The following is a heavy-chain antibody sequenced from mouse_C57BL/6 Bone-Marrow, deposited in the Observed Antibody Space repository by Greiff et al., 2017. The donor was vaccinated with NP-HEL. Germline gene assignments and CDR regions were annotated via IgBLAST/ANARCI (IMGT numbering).Heavy chain of an antibody. CDR2: IYPGNSDT. Sequence: EVQLQQSGTVLARPGASVKMSCKTSGYTFTSYWMHWVKQRPGQGLEWIGAIYPGNSDTSYNQKFKGKAKLTAVTSASTAYMELSSLTNEDSAVYYGTRGWLLGDFDYWGQGTTLTVSS. CDR3: TRGWLLGDFDY. D-gene: IGHD2-3*01. V-gene: IGHV1-5*01. CDR1: GYTFTSYW. J-gene: IGHJ2*01.